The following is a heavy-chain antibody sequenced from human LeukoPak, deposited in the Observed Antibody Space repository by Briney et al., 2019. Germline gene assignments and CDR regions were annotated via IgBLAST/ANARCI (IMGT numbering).Heavy chain of an antibody. J-gene: IGHJ2*01. CDR3: ARDPYGGNSRWYFDL. D-gene: IGHD4-23*01. CDR1: GFTFSSYW. Sequence: GGSLRLSCAASGFTFSSYWMHWVRQVPGKGLVWVSRIYSDGSSTSYADSVKGRFTISRDNAKNTLYLQMNSLRAEDTAVYYCARDPYGGNSRWYFDLWGRGTLVSVSS. CDR2: IYSDGSST. V-gene: IGHV3-74*01.